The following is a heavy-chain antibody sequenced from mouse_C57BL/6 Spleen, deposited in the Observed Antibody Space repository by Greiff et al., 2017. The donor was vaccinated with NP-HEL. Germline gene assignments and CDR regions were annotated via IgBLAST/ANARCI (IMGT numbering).Heavy chain of an antibody. CDR1: GYTFTDYN. CDR2: INPNNGGT. V-gene: IGHV1-22*01. J-gene: IGHJ3*01. CDR3: ARYPHYYGSSSWFAY. D-gene: IGHD1-1*01. Sequence: EVQLQQSGPELVKPGASVKMSCKASGYTFTDYNMHWVKQSHGKSLEWIGYINPNNGGTSYNQKFKGKATLTVNKSSSTAYMELRSLTSEDSAVYYCARYPHYYGSSSWFAYWGQRTLVTVSA.